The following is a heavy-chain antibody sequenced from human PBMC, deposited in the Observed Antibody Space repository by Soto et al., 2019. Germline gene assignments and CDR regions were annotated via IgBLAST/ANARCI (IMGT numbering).Heavy chain of an antibody. CDR1: GFTFSTYV. J-gene: IGHJ6*02. CDR2: MWYDGSNK. CDR3: AREGANYAMDV. Sequence: QVQLVESEGGVVQPGRSLRLSCAASGFTFSTYVMHWVRQPPGKGLEWVAVMWYDGSNKNYGESVRGRFTISRDNSRNTLYLEMSSLRAEDTALYYCAREGANYAMDVWGQGTTVTVSS. D-gene: IGHD1-26*01. V-gene: IGHV3-33*01.